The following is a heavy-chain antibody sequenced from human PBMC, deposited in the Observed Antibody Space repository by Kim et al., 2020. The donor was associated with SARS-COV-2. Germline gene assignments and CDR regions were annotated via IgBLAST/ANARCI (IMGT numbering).Heavy chain of an antibody. D-gene: IGHD4-17*01. CDR2: ISGSGGDT. CDR1: GFTFSNYP. J-gene: IGHJ4*02. Sequence: GGSLRLSCAASGFTFSNYPMTWVRQPPGKGLEWVSAISGSGGDTYYADSVKGRFTISRDNSKNTLSLQMNTLRAEDTAVYYCAKEKYYGDFVTLDYWGQGTPVTVSS. CDR3: AKEKYYGDFVTLDY. V-gene: IGHV3-23*01.